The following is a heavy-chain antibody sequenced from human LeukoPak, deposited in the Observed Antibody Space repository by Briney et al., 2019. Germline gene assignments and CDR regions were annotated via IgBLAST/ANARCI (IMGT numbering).Heavy chain of an antibody. CDR1: GFTVRNNY. V-gene: IGHV3-53*01. D-gene: IGHD3-10*01. CDR3: ARGGFRAYYCDS. CDR2: IYSDGST. Sequence: GGSLRLSCAASGFTVRNNYMTWVRQAPGKGLEWVSIIYSDGSTYYADSVKGRFTISRDNAKNTLYLQMNSLRAEDTAVYYCARGGFRAYYCDSWGQGTLVTDSS. J-gene: IGHJ4*02.